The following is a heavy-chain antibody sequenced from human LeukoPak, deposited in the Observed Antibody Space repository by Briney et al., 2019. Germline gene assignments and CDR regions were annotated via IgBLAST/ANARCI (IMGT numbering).Heavy chain of an antibody. CDR1: GYTFTGYY. D-gene: IGHD2-2*01. Sequence: ASVKVSCKASGYTFTGYYLHWVRQAPGQGLQWMGWINTNNGGTNYAQKFQGRVTMTRDTSISTAYMELSRLRSDDTAVYYCARGYYCSSTSCYGYIWFDPWGQGTLVTVSS. CDR3: ARGYYCSSTSCYGYIWFDP. V-gene: IGHV1-2*02. J-gene: IGHJ5*02. CDR2: INTNNGGT.